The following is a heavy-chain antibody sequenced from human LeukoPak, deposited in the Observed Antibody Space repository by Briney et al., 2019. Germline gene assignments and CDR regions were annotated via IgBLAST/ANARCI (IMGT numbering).Heavy chain of an antibody. CDR3: ARVGRWFGELPFDY. J-gene: IGHJ4*02. V-gene: IGHV1-18*01. CDR1: GYTFTSYG. D-gene: IGHD3-10*01. CDR2: ISAYSGYT. Sequence: ASVKVSCKASGYTFTSYGIGWVRQAPGQGLEWMGWISAYSGYTNYAQKLQGRVTMTTDTSTSTAYMELRSLRSDDTAVYYCARVGRWFGELPFDYWGQGTLVTVSS.